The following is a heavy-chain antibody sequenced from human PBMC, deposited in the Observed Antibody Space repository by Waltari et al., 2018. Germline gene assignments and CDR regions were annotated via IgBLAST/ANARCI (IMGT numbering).Heavy chain of an antibody. CDR1: GFTFSNYA. V-gene: IGHV3-23*01. CDR3: PRDSGIPGAYGAHREFDY. CDR2: MRGSGGST. Sequence: EVQLLESGGGLVQTGGSLRLSCAASGFTFSNYAMTWVRQAPGKGLEWVSTMRGSGGSTDYADSVKGRFTISRDNSKSTLDLQMDILRSDDTAVFYCPRDSGIPGAYGAHREFDYWGQGTLVTVSS. D-gene: IGHD4-17*01. J-gene: IGHJ4*02.